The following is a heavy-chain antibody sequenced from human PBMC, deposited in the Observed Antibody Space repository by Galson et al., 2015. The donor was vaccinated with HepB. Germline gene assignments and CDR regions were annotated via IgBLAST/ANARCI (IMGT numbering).Heavy chain of an antibody. CDR3: VRAGMGRHELEGPRND. CDR1: GFGFERYW. J-gene: IGHJ4*02. Sequence: SLRLSCATSGFGFERYWMSWVRQAPGKGLEWVANIDLDGSGKSYVDSVKGRFTLSRDNAKNLLFLQMSSLRAEDTAVYYCVRAGMGRHELEGPRNDWDQGTLVTVSS. CDR2: IDLDGSGK. V-gene: IGHV3-7*02. D-gene: IGHD1-1*01.